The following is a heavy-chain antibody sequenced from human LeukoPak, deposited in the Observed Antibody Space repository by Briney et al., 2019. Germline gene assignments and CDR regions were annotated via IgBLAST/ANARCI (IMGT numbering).Heavy chain of an antibody. J-gene: IGHJ4*02. D-gene: IGHD6-13*01. CDR2: IYYSGST. CDR1: GGSITSGDYY. V-gene: IGHV4-30-4*08. Sequence: SETLSLTCTVSGGSITSGDYYWSWIRQPPGKGLEWIGYIYYSGSTYYNPSLKSRVIISVDTSKNQFSLKLSSVTAADTAVYYCARASAAGLYYFDYWGQGTLVTVSS. CDR3: ARASAAGLYYFDY.